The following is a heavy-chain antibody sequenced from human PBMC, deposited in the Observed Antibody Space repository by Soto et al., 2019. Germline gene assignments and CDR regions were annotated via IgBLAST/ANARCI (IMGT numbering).Heavy chain of an antibody. D-gene: IGHD6-13*01. Sequence: GESLKISCKGSGYSFTTYWIGWVRQMPGKGLEYMGIIYPGDSDARYSPSFQGHVTISADKSISTAYLQWSSLKASDTAMYYCARLQAAAGDNDLTFDYWGQGALVTVSS. J-gene: IGHJ4*02. CDR1: GYSFTTYW. CDR2: IYPGDSDA. V-gene: IGHV5-51*01. CDR3: ARLQAAAGDNDLTFDY.